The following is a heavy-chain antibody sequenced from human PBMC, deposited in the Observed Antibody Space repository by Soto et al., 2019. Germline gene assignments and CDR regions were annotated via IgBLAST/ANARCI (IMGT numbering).Heavy chain of an antibody. D-gene: IGHD3-16*01. V-gene: IGHV3-15*07. CDR2: IKSKTEGGTT. J-gene: IGHJ4*02. Sequence: EVQLVESGGGLVKPGGSLRLSCAASGFTFSNAWMNWVRQAPGKGLEWVGRIKSKTEGGTTDYAAPVKGRFTISRDDSKNTLYLQMNSLKTEDTAVYYCTTDRGWGDSEDWGQGTLVTVSS. CDR3: TTDRGWGDSED. CDR1: GFTFSNAW.